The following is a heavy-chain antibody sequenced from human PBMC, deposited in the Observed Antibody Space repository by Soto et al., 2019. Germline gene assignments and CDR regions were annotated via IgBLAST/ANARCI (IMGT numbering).Heavy chain of an antibody. CDR2: IKQDGSEK. Sequence: HPGGSLRLSCAASGFTFSSYWMTWVRQAPGKGLEWVANIKQDGSEKYYVGSVTGRFTISRDNAKKSLYLQMNSLRAEDTAVYYCAKPIAAAGKLFRQYYYGMDVWGQGTTVTVSS. J-gene: IGHJ6*02. D-gene: IGHD6-13*01. V-gene: IGHV3-7*03. CDR1: GFTFSSYW. CDR3: AKPIAAAGKLFRQYYYGMDV.